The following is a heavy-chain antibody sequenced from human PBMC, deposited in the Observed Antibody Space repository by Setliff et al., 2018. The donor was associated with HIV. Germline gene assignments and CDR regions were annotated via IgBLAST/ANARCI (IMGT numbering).Heavy chain of an antibody. CDR3: ATALTANWNYEPHFDY. V-gene: IGHV1-69*13. Sequence: GASVKVSCKTSGYTFSSSAISWVRQAPGQGLEWMGGVIPIFGTPKYPQKFQGRVTITADDSTTTAYMELSRLKPDDTAIYYCATALTANWNYEPHFDYWGQGSLVTVSS. CDR2: VIPIFGTP. D-gene: IGHD1-7*01. CDR1: GYTFSSSA. J-gene: IGHJ4*02.